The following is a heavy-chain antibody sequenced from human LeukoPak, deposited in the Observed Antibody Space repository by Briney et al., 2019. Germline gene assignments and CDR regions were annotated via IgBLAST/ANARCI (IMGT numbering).Heavy chain of an antibody. V-gene: IGHV4-38-2*02. CDR3: ARLPYYYDSSGYGAFDI. CDR1: GYSISSGYY. D-gene: IGHD3-22*01. CDR2: IYHSGST. J-gene: IGHJ3*02. Sequence: SETLSLACTVSGYSISSGYYWGWIRQPPGKGLEWIGSIYHSGSTYSNPSLKSRVTISVDTSKNQFSLKLSSVTAADTAVYYCARLPYYYDSSGYGAFDIWGQGTMVTVSS.